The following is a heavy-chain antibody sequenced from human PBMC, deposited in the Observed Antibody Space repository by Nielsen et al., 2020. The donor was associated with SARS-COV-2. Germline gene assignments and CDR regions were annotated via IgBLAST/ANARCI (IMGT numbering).Heavy chain of an antibody. CDR2: IYYSGDT. CDR1: GGSISSYY. J-gene: IGHJ4*02. CDR3: SRRRGSYFDY. D-gene: IGHD1-26*01. Sequence: SETLSLTCTVSGGSISSYYWSWIRQPPGKGLEWIGYIYYSGDTKYNPSLKSRVTISVDMSKNQFSLRLSSVTAADTAIYYCSRRRGSYFDYWGQGTLVTVSS. V-gene: IGHV4-59*08.